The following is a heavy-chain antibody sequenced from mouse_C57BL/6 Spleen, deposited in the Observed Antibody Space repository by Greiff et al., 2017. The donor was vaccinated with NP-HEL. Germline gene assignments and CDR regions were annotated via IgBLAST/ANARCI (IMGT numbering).Heavy chain of an antibody. J-gene: IGHJ2*01. Sequence: EVKLMESEGGLVQPGSSMKLSCTASGFTFSDYYVAWVRQVPEKGLEWVANINYDGSSTYYLDSLKSRFIISRDNAKNILYLQMSSLKSEDTATYYCARWEGVYDYNYFDYWGQGTTLTVSS. D-gene: IGHD2-4*01. CDR3: ARWEGVYDYNYFDY. CDR2: INYDGSST. CDR1: GFTFSDYY. V-gene: IGHV5-16*01.